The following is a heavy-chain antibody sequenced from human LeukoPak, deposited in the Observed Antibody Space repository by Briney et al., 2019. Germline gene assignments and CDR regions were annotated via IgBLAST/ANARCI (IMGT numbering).Heavy chain of an antibody. CDR1: GLTFSSYW. D-gene: IGHD3-10*01. CDR3: ARVVWFGENWFDP. Sequence: GGSLRLSCAASGLTFSSYWMSWVRQAPGKGLEWVANIKQDGSEKYYVDSVKGRFTISRDNAKNSLYLQMNSLRAEDTAVYYCARVVWFGENWFDPWGQGTLVTVSS. J-gene: IGHJ5*02. CDR2: IKQDGSEK. V-gene: IGHV3-7*03.